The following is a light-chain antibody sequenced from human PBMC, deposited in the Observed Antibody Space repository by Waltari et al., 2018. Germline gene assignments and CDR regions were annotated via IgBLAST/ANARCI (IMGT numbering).Light chain of an antibody. J-gene: IGLJ1*01. Sequence: QSVLTQPPSVSGTPGQRVTISCSGSRTNVGSNSVYWHQQFPGTAPKLLIYKNDRRPAGVPDRFSGSKSGTSASLAISGLRSEEEADYYFSTWDDSLRAYVFGTGTKVTVL. V-gene: IGLV1-47*01. CDR3: STWDDSLRAYV. CDR1: RTNVGSNS. CDR2: KND.